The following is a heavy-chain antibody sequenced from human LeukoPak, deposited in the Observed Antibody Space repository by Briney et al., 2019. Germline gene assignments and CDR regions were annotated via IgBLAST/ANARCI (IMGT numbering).Heavy chain of an antibody. V-gene: IGHV5-51*01. D-gene: IGHD3-10*01. J-gene: IGHJ5*02. CDR2: IYPGDSDT. CDR3: AKGGFGDLKGYNWFDP. CDR1: GYSFTTYW. Sequence: GESLKISCKGSGYSFTTYWIGWVRQMPGKGLEWMGIIYPGDSDTRYSPSFQGQVTISADKSISTAYLQWSSLKASDTAMYYCAKGGFGDLKGYNWFDPWGQGTLVTVSS.